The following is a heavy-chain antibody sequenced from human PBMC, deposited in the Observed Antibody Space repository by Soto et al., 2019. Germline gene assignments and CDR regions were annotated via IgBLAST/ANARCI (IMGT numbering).Heavy chain of an antibody. D-gene: IGHD4-17*01. CDR3: ARDDYGSNSGAFDI. V-gene: IGHV4-31*03. J-gene: IGHJ3*02. Sequence: SETLSLTCTVSGGSINSGDYYWSWIRQHPGKGLERIGHIYFSGSTSYNPSLKSRVTISINTSKNKFSLKLDSVTAADTAVYYCARDDYGSNSGAFDIWGQGAMVTVSS. CDR1: GGSINSGDYY. CDR2: IYFSGST.